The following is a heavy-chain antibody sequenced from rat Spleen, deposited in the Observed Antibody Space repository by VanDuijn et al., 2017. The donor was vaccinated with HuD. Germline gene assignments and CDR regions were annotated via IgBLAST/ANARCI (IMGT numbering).Heavy chain of an antibody. Sequence: EVQLVETGGGLVQPGRSLKLSCAASGFTFSNYGMAWVRQAPKKGLEWVATISYDGSHTYYRDSVKGRFSISRDNARSTLSLQMDSLRSEDTATYYCARRLYDYFDYWGQGVMVTVSS. V-gene: IGHV5-29*01. J-gene: IGHJ2*01. CDR1: GFTFSNYG. D-gene: IGHD1-2*01. CDR2: ISYDGSHT. CDR3: ARRLYDYFDY.